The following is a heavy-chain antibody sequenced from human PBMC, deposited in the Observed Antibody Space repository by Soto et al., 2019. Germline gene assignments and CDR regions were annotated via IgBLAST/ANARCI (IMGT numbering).Heavy chain of an antibody. CDR3: ARDRYGDYVSGY. V-gene: IGHV1-18*01. D-gene: IGHD4-17*01. Sequence: VKVSCKASGYTFTSYGISWVRQAPGQGLEWMGWISAYNGNTNYAQKLQGRVTMTTDTSTSTAHMELRSLRSDDTAVYYCARDRYGDYVSGYWGQGTLVTVSS. CDR2: ISAYNGNT. J-gene: IGHJ4*02. CDR1: GYTFTSYG.